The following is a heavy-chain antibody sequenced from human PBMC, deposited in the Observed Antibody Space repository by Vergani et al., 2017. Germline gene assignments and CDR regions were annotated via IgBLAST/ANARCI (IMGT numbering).Heavy chain of an antibody. CDR3: AKDLGTSSGGGWFDP. CDR1: GFTSAGYA. V-gene: IGHV3-9*02. CDR2: ISWNSNSI. Sequence: EVQLEESGGGLVLPCRSLRLSCVASGFTSAGYAMHWVRQAPGKGLEWVSGISWNSNSIGYADSVKGRFTISRDNAKNSLYLQMNSLRAEDTALYYCAKDLGTSSGGGWFDPWGQGTVVTVSS. D-gene: IGHD6-6*01. J-gene: IGHJ5*02.